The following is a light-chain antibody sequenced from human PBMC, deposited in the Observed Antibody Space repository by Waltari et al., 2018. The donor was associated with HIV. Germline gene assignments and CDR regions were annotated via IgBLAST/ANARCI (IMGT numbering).Light chain of an antibody. Sequence: DIQVTPSPSSVSASVGDRVAITCRASRGICTWLAWYQHKPGKDPKLLIYAASNLQSGVPARSSDRASGTEFSLTILSLQPEEWATYYWQQGNSCPRITGGQGTRLEI. CDR3: QQGNSCPRIT. J-gene: IGKJ5*01. CDR2: AAS. V-gene: IGKV1-12*01. CDR1: RGICTW.